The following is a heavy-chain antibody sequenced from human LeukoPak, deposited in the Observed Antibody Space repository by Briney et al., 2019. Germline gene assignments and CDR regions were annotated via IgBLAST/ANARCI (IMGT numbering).Heavy chain of an antibody. CDR2: INPNSGGT. D-gene: IGHD2-21*02. CDR3: ARIPNTYCGGDCDY. CDR1: GYTFTGYY. J-gene: IGHJ4*02. Sequence: ASVKVSCKASGYTFTGYYMHWVRQAPGQGLEWMGWINPNSGGTNYAQKFQGRVTMTRDTSISTAYTEPSRLRSDDTAVYYCARIPNTYCGGDCDYWGQGTLVTVSS. V-gene: IGHV1-2*02.